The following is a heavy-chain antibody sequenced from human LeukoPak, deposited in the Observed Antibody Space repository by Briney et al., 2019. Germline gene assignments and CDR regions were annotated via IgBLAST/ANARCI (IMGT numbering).Heavy chain of an antibody. Sequence: PSETLSLTCAVYGGSFSGYYWSWIRQPPGKGLEWIGEINHSGSTNYNPSLKSRVTISVDTSKNQFSLKLSSLTAADTAVYYCAREPRDIVVVPAAISPHYFDYWGQGTLVTVSS. V-gene: IGHV4-34*01. CDR1: GGSFSGYY. CDR2: INHSGST. J-gene: IGHJ4*02. D-gene: IGHD2-2*01. CDR3: AREPRDIVVVPAAISPHYFDY.